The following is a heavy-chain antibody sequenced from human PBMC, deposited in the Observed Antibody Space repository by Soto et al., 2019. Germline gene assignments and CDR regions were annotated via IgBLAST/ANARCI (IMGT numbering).Heavy chain of an antibody. J-gene: IGHJ4*02. CDR2: IYYSGRA. D-gene: IGHD4-17*01. V-gene: IGHV4-39*07. Sequence: PSETLSLTCTVSGGSITSSSYYWGWIRQPPGKGLEWIGSIYYSGRAYYSPSLKSRVTISVDTSKNQFSLKLSSVTAADTAVYYCARSNGDYGDYWSQGTPVTVSS. CDR1: GGSITSSSYY. CDR3: ARSNGDYGDY.